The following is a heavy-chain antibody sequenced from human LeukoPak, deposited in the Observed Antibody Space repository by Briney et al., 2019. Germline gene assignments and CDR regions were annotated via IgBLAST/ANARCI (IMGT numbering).Heavy chain of an antibody. CDR2: ISASGGST. CDR1: GFTFSNYA. D-gene: IGHD3-22*01. CDR3: ARKGYYYDSSAYYSFDY. Sequence: PAGSLRLSCAASGFTFSNYAMSWVRQAPGKGLEWVSAISASGGSTYYADSVKGRFTISRDNSTNTLHLQMNSLRAEDTAVYYCARKGYYYDSSAYYSFDYWGQGTLVTASS. V-gene: IGHV3-23*01. J-gene: IGHJ4*02.